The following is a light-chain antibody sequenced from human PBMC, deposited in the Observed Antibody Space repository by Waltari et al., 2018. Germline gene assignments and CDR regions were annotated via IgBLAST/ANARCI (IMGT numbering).Light chain of an antibody. CDR3: QQYHKWPPGG. Sequence: VVTQSPATLSVSPGKTVTLSCRASQSVNTNLAWYQQKPGQAPRLLIFAASTRAPGIPSRFGGSGSGTEFTLTISSLQFEDVGVYFCQQYHKWPPGGFGGGTK. J-gene: IGKJ4*01. CDR2: AAS. CDR1: QSVNTN. V-gene: IGKV3-15*01.